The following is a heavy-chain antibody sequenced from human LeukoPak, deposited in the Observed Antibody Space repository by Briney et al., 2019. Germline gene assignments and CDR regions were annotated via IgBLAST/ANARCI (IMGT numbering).Heavy chain of an antibody. D-gene: IGHD4-23*01. Sequence: SKTLSLTCTVSGGSISSYYWSWIRQPPGKGLEWIGYIYYSGSTNYNPSLKSRVTISVDTSKKQFSLKLSSVTAADTAVYYCARGSTVVTPRFDYWGQGTLVTVSS. CDR2: IYYSGST. J-gene: IGHJ4*02. CDR3: ARGSTVVTPRFDY. V-gene: IGHV4-59*12. CDR1: GGSISSYY.